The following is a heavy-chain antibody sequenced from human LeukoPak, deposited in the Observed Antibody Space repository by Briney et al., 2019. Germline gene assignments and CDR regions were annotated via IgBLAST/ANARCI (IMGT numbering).Heavy chain of an antibody. V-gene: IGHV3-74*01. J-gene: IGHJ5*02. CDR2: INSVGSST. CDR3: ARSGFFTYYYDISGYHWFDP. D-gene: IGHD3-22*01. Sequence: GGSLRLSCAASGFSISSYWMHWVRQAPGKGLVWVSGINSVGSSTSYADSVKGRVTISRDNAKNTLYLQINSLRAEDTAVYYCARSGFFTYYYDISGYHWFDPWGQGTLVAVSS. CDR1: GFSISSYW.